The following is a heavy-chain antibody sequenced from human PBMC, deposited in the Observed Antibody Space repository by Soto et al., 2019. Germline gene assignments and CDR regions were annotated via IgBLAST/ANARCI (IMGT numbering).Heavy chain of an antibody. D-gene: IGHD5-12*01. V-gene: IGHV3-9*01. CDR1: GFTFDDYA. J-gene: IGHJ3*02. CDR2: ISWNSGSI. CDR3: AKDIVATSRAFDI. Sequence: GGSLRLSCAASGFTFDDYAMHWVRQAPGKGLEWVSGISWNSGSIGYADSVKGRFTISRDNAKNSLYLQMNSLRAEDTALYYCAKDIVATSRAFDIWGQGIMVTVSS.